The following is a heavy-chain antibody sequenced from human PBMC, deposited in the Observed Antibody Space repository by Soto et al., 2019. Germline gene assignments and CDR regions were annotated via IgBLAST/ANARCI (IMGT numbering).Heavy chain of an antibody. CDR2: IYPSDSRT. D-gene: IGHD2-2*02. Sequence: GVPLRIPWGAAGGTFVNYGIGWVRQVTGKGLERVAIIYPSDSRTIYSPSFQGQVTISADKSISTAYLQWSSLKASDTAMYYCASSEGYCSSTSCYTNPYYYYGMDVWGQGTTVTVSS. CDR3: ASSEGYCSSTSCYTNPYYYYGMDV. CDR1: GGTFVNYG. J-gene: IGHJ6*02. V-gene: IGHV5-51*01.